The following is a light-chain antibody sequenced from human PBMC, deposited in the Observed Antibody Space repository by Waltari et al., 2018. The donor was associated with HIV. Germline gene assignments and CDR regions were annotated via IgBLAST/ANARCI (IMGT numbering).Light chain of an antibody. J-gene: IGKJ1*01. CDR3: QQYNNWWT. CDR1: QSVRSN. Sequence: EIVMTQSPATLSASPWERATLSCRASQSVRSNLAWYQQKPGQAPRLLIYDASTSATGIPARFSGSGSGTEFSLTISSLQSEDFALYYCQQYNNWWTFGQGTKVEIK. V-gene: IGKV3-15*01. CDR2: DAS.